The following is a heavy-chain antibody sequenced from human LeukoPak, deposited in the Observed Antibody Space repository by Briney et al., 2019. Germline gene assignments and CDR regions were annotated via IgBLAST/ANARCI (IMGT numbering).Heavy chain of an antibody. V-gene: IGHV3-30-3*01. J-gene: IGHJ6*02. CDR3: ARETTVTTNLYYYYYGMDV. Sequence: GRSLRLSCAASGFTFSSYAMHWVRQAPGKGLEWVAVISYDGSNKYYADSVKGRFTISRDNAKNSLYLQMNSLRAEDTAVYYCARETTVTTNLYYYYYGMDVWGQGTTVTVSS. D-gene: IGHD4-17*01. CDR1: GFTFSSYA. CDR2: ISYDGSNK.